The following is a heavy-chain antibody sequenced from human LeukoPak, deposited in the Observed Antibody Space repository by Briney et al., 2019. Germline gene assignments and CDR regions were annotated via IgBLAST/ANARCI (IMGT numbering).Heavy chain of an antibody. CDR2: IQEDGYEM. V-gene: IGHV3-7*01. CDR1: GFNLSSYG. D-gene: IGHD3-10*02. J-gene: IGHJ4*02. CDR3: ARDYAGGWIDY. Sequence: GGSLRHCCAATGFNLSSYGMHVVLKDPGKGQECVAKIQEDGYEMHYVDSVKGRFTISRDNARNSLYLQMNNLRVEDTAIYYCARDYAGGWIDYWGQGIMVTVSS.